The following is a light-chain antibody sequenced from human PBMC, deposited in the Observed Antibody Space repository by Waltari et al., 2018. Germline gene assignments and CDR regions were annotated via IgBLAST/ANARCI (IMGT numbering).Light chain of an antibody. CDR2: EVT. CDR1: SSDIGYYDL. J-gene: IGLJ2*01. V-gene: IGLV2-23*02. Sequence: QSALTQPASVSGSLGQSITVSCTGTSSDIGYYDLVSWYQQPPGRAPKLIIYEVTNRPSGVSSRFSGSKSGNTASLTISGLHTEDEADYYCCSYAGTRSLVVFGGGTRLTVL. CDR3: CSYAGTRSLVV.